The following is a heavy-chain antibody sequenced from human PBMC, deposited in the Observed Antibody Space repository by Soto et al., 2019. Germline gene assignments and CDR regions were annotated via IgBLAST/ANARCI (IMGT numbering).Heavy chain of an antibody. CDR1: GFTFSSYG. V-gene: IGHV3-33*01. Sequence: PGGSLRLSCAASGFTFSSYGMHWVRQAPGKGLEWVAVIWYDGSNKYYADSVKGRFTISRDNSKNTLYLQMNSLRAEDTAVYYCASLGYSSGFDYWGQGTLVTVSS. CDR2: IWYDGSNK. CDR3: ASLGYSSGFDY. J-gene: IGHJ4*02. D-gene: IGHD5-12*01.